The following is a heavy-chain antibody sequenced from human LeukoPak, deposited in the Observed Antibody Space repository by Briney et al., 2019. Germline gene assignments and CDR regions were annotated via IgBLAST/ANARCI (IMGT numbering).Heavy chain of an antibody. Sequence: PSETLSLTCTVSGGSISSSSYYWGWIRQPPGKGLEWNGSIYYSGSTYYNPSLKSRVTISVDTCKNQFSLKLSSVTAADTAVYYCARHTSSSMDYWGQGTLVTVSS. J-gene: IGHJ4*02. V-gene: IGHV4-39*01. CDR2: IYYSGST. D-gene: IGHD6-6*01. CDR3: ARHTSSSMDY. CDR1: GGSISSSSYY.